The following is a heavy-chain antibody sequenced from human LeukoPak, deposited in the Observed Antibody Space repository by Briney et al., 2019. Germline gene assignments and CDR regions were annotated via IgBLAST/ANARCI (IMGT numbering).Heavy chain of an antibody. CDR3: ARGWKYYYGSGSDDAFDI. CDR2: IYTSGST. CDR1: GGSISSYY. V-gene: IGHV4-4*07. Sequence: SETLSLTCTVSGGSISSYYWSWIRQPAGKGLEWIGRIYTSGSTNYNPSLKSRVTISVDTSKNQFSLELSSVTAADTAVYYCARGWKYYYGSGSDDAFDIWGQGTMATVSS. D-gene: IGHD3-10*01. J-gene: IGHJ3*02.